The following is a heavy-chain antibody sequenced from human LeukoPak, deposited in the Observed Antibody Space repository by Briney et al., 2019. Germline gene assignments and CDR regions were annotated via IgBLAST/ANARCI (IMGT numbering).Heavy chain of an antibody. D-gene: IGHD3-22*01. CDR2: INPSGGST. CDR3: ARDELQRNYYDSSGYYYGEAFDI. V-gene: IGHV1-46*01. J-gene: IGHJ3*02. CDR1: GYTFTSYY. Sequence: ASVKVSCRASGYTFTSYYMHWVRQAPGQGLEWMGIINPSGGSTSYAQKFQGRVTMTRDMSTSTVYMELSSLRSEDTAVYYCARDELQRNYYDSSGYYYGEAFDIWGQGTMVTVSS.